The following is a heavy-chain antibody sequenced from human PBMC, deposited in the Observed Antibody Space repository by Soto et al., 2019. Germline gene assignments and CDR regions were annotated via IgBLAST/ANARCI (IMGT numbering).Heavy chain of an antibody. D-gene: IGHD2-15*01. V-gene: IGHV3-30-3*01. CDR2: ISHDGSNK. Sequence: PGGSLRLSCAASGFTFSSYAMHWVRQAPGKGLEWVAVISHDGSNKYYADSVTGRFTISRDNSKNTLYLQMNSLRAEDTAVYYCARDLGDIVVVVAATGFDYWGQGTLVTVSS. CDR1: GFTFSSYA. J-gene: IGHJ4*02. CDR3: ARDLGDIVVVVAATGFDY.